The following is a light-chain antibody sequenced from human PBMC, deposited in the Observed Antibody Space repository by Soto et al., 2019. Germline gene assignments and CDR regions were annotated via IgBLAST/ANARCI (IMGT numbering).Light chain of an antibody. CDR1: QGIHIH. CDR3: QQLNIYPLT. V-gene: IGKV1-9*01. J-gene: IGKJ3*01. Sequence: ILMTQSPPTLSASVGDRVIITCRASQGIHIHLAWYQQKPGKAPKLLIDSASTLQSGVPSRFRGSGSGTEFTLTINSLKPEDFETYYCQQLNIYPLTFGPGTKVDIK. CDR2: SAS.